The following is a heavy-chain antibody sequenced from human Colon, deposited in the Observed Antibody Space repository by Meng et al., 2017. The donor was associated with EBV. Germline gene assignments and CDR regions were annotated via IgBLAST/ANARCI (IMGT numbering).Heavy chain of an antibody. V-gene: IGHV4-30-2*01. CDR2: IYHSGST. D-gene: IGHD7-27*01. CDR1: GDSVTNGGYS. CDR3: ARDTSTWGNKGLDH. Sequence: LRLQEAGSGLVKPSQTLSLTCVVSGDSVTNGGYSWSRIRQQPGKGLEWIGYIYHSGSTKYNPSLKSRVTISVDTSKNQFSLKLSSVTAADTAVYYCARDTSTWGNKGLDHWGQGILVTVSS. J-gene: IGHJ4*02.